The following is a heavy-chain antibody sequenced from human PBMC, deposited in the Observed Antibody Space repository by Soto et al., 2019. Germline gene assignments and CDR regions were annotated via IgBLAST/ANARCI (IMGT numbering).Heavy chain of an antibody. CDR3: AHRLNSPYYYDGSDYPHVFDI. V-gene: IGHV2-5*02. CDR2: IYWDDDK. D-gene: IGHD3-22*01. J-gene: IGHJ3*02. CDR1: GFSLSTTGVA. Sequence: QITLKESGPTLVKPAQTLTLTCTFSGFSLSTTGVAVGWIRQPPGKALEWLALIYWDDDKRYSPSLKSRLTINKDTAENQMVLRMTNMDPVDTATYYCAHRLNSPYYYDGSDYPHVFDIWGQGTMVTVSS.